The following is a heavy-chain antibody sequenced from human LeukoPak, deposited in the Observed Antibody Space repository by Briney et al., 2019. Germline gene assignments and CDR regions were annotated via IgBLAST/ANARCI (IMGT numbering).Heavy chain of an antibody. Sequence: GGSLRLSCAASGFTFSSYWMSWVRQAPGKGLEWVAHIKQDGSEKYYVDSVKGRFTISRDNAKNSLHLQMNSLRAEDTAVYYCARDMPRNSYCSSTSCYNRRFDYWGQGTLVTVSS. CDR3: ARDMPRNSYCSSTSCYNRRFDY. CDR2: IKQDGSEK. V-gene: IGHV3-7*01. J-gene: IGHJ4*02. D-gene: IGHD2-2*02. CDR1: GFTFSSYW.